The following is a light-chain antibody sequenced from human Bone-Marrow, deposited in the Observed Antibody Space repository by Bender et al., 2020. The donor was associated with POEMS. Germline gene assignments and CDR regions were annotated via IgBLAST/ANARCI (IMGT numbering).Light chain of an antibody. V-gene: IGLV2-14*02. CDR2: DVS. CDR1: NSDVGSNNL. J-gene: IGLJ2*01. Sequence: QSALTQPASVSGSPGQSLTLSCTGTNSDVGSNNLVSWYQQFPGKAPKLMIYDVSDRPSGVSNRFSGSKSGSTASLTISGLQAEDEADYYCSSYTSSSTVVFGGGTKLTVL. CDR3: SSYTSSSTVV.